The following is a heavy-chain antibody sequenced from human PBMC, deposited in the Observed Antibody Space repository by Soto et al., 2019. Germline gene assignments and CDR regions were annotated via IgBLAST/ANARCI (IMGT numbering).Heavy chain of an antibody. CDR1: GDSVTSHY. Sequence: SETLSLTWSFSGDSVTSHYVTWIRQSPEKGLEWIGYIYYSGSSYYNPSLKSRITISVDRSKNQFSLKLSSVTAADTAVYYCARASSSGSYFFAYWGQGTLVTVSS. V-gene: IGHV4-59*08. CDR3: ARASSSGSYFFAY. J-gene: IGHJ4*02. D-gene: IGHD3-22*01. CDR2: IYYSGSS.